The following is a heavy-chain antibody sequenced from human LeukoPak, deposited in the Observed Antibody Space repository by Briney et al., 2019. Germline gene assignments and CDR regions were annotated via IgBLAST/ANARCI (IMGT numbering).Heavy chain of an antibody. CDR3: ARAMLGYCSGGSCYSGGFDY. D-gene: IGHD2-15*01. Sequence: TSETLSLTCTVSGDSISNYYWSWIRQPPGKGLEWIGYIYYSGSTNYNPSLKSRVTISLDTSKNQFSLKLSSVTAADTAVYHCARAMLGYCSGGSCYSGGFDYWGQGTLVTVSS. CDR2: IYYSGST. V-gene: IGHV4-59*01. CDR1: GDSISNYY. J-gene: IGHJ4*02.